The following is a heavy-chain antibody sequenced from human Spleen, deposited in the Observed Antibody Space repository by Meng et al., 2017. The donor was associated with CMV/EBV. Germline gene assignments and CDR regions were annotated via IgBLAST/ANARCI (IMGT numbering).Heavy chain of an antibody. CDR1: GFTFNSYW. CDR2: IKQDGSEK. J-gene: IGHJ4*02. CDR3: AVGVAGADY. Sequence: GGSLRLSCVASGFTFNSYWMSWVRQAPGKGLEWVANIKQDGSEKYYVDSVKGRFTISRDNAKNSLYLQMNSLRAEDTAVYYCAVGVAGADYWGQGTLVTVSS. D-gene: IGHD3-10*01. V-gene: IGHV3-7*01.